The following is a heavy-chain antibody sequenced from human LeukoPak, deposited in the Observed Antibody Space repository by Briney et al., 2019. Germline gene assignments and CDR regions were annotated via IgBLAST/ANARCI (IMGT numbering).Heavy chain of an antibody. D-gene: IGHD2-15*01. Sequence: GGSLRLSCAASGFTFSSSWMTWVRQAPGKGLEWVASIREDGSQKSAVDSVRGRFTIARDNAKDSVYLQMDSLRAEDTAVYYCARVPPRIRGGTFDIWGQGTMVTVSS. CDR3: ARVPPRIRGGTFDI. J-gene: IGHJ3*02. V-gene: IGHV3-7*01. CDR1: GFTFSSSW. CDR2: IREDGSQK.